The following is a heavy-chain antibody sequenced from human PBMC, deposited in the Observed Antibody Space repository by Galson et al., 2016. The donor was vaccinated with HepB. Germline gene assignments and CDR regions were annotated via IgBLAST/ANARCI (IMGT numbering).Heavy chain of an antibody. V-gene: IGHV3-30*04. Sequence: SLRLSCAGSGFTFATYPLHWVRQAPGKGLEWVAIMSNDGSQKYYADSVNGRFTISRDSSRNTLYLQMNSLRTEDTALYYCARALIDGWHNFDSWGQGTLVVVSS. CDR2: MSNDGSQK. D-gene: IGHD3-16*02. CDR1: GFTFATYP. CDR3: ARALIDGWHNFDS. J-gene: IGHJ4*02.